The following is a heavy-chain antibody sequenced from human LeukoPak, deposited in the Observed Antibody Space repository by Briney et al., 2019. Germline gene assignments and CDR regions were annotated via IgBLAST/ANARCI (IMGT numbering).Heavy chain of an antibody. CDR1: GFTVSSNY. D-gene: IGHD4-17*01. J-gene: IGHJ4*02. V-gene: IGHV3-74*01. CDR2: INGYGSIT. CDR3: ARDDPTVTTGPPVGS. Sequence: GGSLRLSCAASGFTVSSNYMSWVRQAPGKGLEWVSCINGYGSITNYADSVKGRFTISRDNAKNTLYLQMNSLRVEDTAVYYCARDDPTVTTGPPVGSWGQGTLVTVSS.